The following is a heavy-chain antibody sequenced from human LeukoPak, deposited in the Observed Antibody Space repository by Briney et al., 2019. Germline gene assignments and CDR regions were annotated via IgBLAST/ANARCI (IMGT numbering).Heavy chain of an antibody. J-gene: IGHJ5*02. Sequence: GASVKVSCKASGGTFSSYAISWVRQAPGQGLEWMGGIIPIFGTANYAQRFQGRVTITTDESTSTAYMELSSLRSEDTAVYYCARSAITIFGVVNNWWFDPWGQGTLVTVSS. CDR1: GGTFSSYA. V-gene: IGHV1-69*05. CDR2: IIPIFGTA. D-gene: IGHD3-3*01. CDR3: ARSAITIFGVVNNWWFDP.